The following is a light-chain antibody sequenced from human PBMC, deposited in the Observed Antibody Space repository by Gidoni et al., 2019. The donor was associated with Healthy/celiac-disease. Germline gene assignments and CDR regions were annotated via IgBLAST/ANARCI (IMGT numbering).Light chain of an antibody. V-gene: IGKV3-11*01. CDR2: DAS. CDR3: QQRSNWPAT. J-gene: IGKJ1*01. Sequence: ELVLTQSPATLSLSPGERATLSCRASQSVSSYLAWYQQKPGQAPRLLIYDASNRATGIPARFSGSGSGTDFTLTISSLGPEDFAVYYCQQRSNWPATFGQGTKVEIK. CDR1: QSVSSY.